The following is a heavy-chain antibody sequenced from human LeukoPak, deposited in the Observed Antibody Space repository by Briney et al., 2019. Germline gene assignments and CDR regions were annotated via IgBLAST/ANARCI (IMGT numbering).Heavy chain of an antibody. CDR3: ARAYCGGDCYPINWFDP. V-gene: IGHV4-34*01. D-gene: IGHD2-21*01. Sequence: SETLSLTCAVYGGSFSGYYWSWIRQPPGKGLEWIGEINHSGSTNYNPSLKSRVTISVDTSKNQFSLKLSSVTAADTAVYYCARAYCGGDCYPINWFDPWGQGTLDTVSS. CDR1: GGSFSGYY. J-gene: IGHJ5*02. CDR2: INHSGST.